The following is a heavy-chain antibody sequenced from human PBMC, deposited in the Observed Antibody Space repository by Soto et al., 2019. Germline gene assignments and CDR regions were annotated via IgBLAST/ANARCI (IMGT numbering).Heavy chain of an antibody. V-gene: IGHV3-15*07. CDR1: GFSFSDAW. CDR3: TTGVDGYNPFDY. Sequence: EAQLVESGGGLVEPGGSLRVSCAASGFSFSDAWMIWVRQAPGKGLEWFGRIKSKAHGETADYAAPVKGRFTISRDDSKNTVYLQMNSLKIEDTAVYYCTTGVDGYNPFDYWGQGTLVTVSS. D-gene: IGHD5-12*01. J-gene: IGHJ4*02. CDR2: IKSKAHGETA.